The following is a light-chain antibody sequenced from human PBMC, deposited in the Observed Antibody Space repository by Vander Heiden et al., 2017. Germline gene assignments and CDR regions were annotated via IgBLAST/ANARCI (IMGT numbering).Light chain of an antibody. CDR1: RSVSSSY. CDR2: GAS. Sequence: DIVFTQSPASLSLSQGERATLSCRARRSVSSSYLAWYQQKPGQAPRLLIYGASSRATGIPDRFSGSGSGTDFTLTISRLEPEDIAVYYCQQYGSSPITFGEGTRLEIK. J-gene: IGKJ5*01. V-gene: IGKV3-20*01. CDR3: QQYGSSPIT.